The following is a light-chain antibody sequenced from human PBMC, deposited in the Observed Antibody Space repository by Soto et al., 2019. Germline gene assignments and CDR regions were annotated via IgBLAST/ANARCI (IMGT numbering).Light chain of an antibody. J-gene: IGLJ1*01. Sequence: LTQPASVSGSPGQSITISCTGTSSDDGGYNYVSWYQQHPGKAPKFMIYDVSNRPSGVSNRFSGSKSGNTASLTISGLQAEDEADYYCCSYTTSNTRQIVFGTGTKVTVL. CDR1: SSDDGGYNY. CDR3: CSYTTSNTRQIV. CDR2: DVS. V-gene: IGLV2-14*01.